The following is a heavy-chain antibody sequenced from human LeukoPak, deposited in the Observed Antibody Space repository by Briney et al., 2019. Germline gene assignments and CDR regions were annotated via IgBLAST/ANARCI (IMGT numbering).Heavy chain of an antibody. CDR3: ARPGGSYNSNWFDS. D-gene: IGHD3-10*01. J-gene: IGHJ5*01. CDR2: INHSGST. Sequence: SETLSLTCAVYGGSFSGYYWSWIRQPPGKGLEWIGEINHSGSTNYNPSLKSRVTISVDTSKNQFSLKLSSVTAADTAVYYCARPGGSYNSNWFDSWGQGTLVTVSS. V-gene: IGHV4-34*01. CDR1: GGSFSGYY.